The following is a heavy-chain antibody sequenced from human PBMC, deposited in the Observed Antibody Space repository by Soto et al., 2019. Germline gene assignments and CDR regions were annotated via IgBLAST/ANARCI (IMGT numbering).Heavy chain of an antibody. CDR2: IKQDGSEK. CDR3: ARAQGPDEVPAAINGAFDI. V-gene: IGHV3-7*01. J-gene: IGHJ3*02. D-gene: IGHD2-2*01. CDR1: GFTFSSYW. Sequence: PGGSLRLACAASGFTFSSYWMSWVRQAPGKGLEWVANIKQDGSEKYYVDSVKGRFTISRDNAKNSLYLQMNSLRAEDTAVYYCARAQGPDEVPAAINGAFDIWGQGTMVTVSS.